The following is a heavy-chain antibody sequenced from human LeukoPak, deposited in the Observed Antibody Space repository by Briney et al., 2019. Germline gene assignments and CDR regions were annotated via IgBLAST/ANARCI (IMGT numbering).Heavy chain of an antibody. V-gene: IGHV3-7*01. CDR3: ATVRVTASYFDY. CDR1: GITFSSYW. J-gene: IGHJ4*02. Sequence: GGSLRLSCAASGITFSSYWMSWVRQAPGKGLEWVASIKQDGSEKYYVDSVKGRFTISRDNAKNSLYLQMNSLRAEDTAIYYCATVRVTASYFDYWGQGTLVTVSS. D-gene: IGHD4-4*01. CDR2: IKQDGSEK.